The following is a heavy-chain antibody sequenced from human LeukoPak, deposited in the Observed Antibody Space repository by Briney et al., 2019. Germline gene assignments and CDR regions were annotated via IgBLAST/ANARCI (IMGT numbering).Heavy chain of an antibody. CDR1: GFTFSSYW. CDR2: IKQDGSEK. J-gene: IGHJ4*02. CDR3: ERGGGGYVGFDY. V-gene: IGHV3-7*03. Sequence: GGSLRLSCAASGFTFSSYWMSWGRQAPGKGLEWVANIKQDGSEKYYVDSVKGRFTISRDKAKTSLYLKMTSLRAGDTAVYQCERGGGGYVGFDYWGQGTLVTVSS. D-gene: IGHD5-12*01.